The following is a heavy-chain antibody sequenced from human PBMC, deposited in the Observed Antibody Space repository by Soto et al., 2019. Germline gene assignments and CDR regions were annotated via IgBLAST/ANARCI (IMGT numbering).Heavy chain of an antibody. CDR2: ISTHNGNT. J-gene: IGHJ3*01. CDR1: VFTSSG. D-gene: IGHD3-3*01. V-gene: IGHV1-18*04. CDR3: AREGILGLFDAYDL. Sequence: ASVNVSCKASVFTSSGISCVRQAPGQRLEWMGWISTHNGNTIYAQKFQGRVIMTMDTSTTTVYMELRSLRPDDTAVYLCAREGILGLFDAYDLWGQGTMVTFSS.